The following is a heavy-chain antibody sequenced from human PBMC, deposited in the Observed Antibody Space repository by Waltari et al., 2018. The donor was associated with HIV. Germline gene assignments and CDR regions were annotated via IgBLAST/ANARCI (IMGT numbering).Heavy chain of an antibody. CDR2: IKRDGSTI. CDR1: GFTFSSYR. Sequence: EVQLVESGGGLVQPGGSLRLSCSASGFTFSSYRMHWVRHAPGKGLVWVSGIKRDGSTIRYADSVKGRFTISRDNAKNTLYLQMNSLRAEDTALYYCARGQYYSMDVWGQGTTVTVSS. V-gene: IGHV3-74*01. D-gene: IGHD3-10*01. CDR3: ARGQYYSMDV. J-gene: IGHJ6*02.